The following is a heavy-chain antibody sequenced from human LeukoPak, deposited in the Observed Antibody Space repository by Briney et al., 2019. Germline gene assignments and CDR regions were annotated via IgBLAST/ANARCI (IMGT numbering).Heavy chain of an antibody. Sequence: PSETLSLTCTVSGGSISSGGYSSSWIRQHPGKGLEWIGYIYYSGSTYYNPSLKSRVTISVDTSKNQFSLKLSSVTAADTAVYYCARVENRYTYNWFDPWGQGTLVTVSS. CDR3: ARVENRYTYNWFDP. CDR1: GGSISSGGYS. D-gene: IGHD1-1*01. V-gene: IGHV4-31*03. J-gene: IGHJ5*02. CDR2: IYYSGST.